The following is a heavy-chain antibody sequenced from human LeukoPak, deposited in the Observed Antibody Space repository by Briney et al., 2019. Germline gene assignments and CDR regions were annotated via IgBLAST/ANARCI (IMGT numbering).Heavy chain of an antibody. CDR2: ISSTSSAI. J-gene: IGHJ4*02. CDR1: GFTFSSYS. CDR3: ARVIGSYGDSAY. D-gene: IGHD3-16*01. Sequence: GGSLRLACAASGFTFSSYSMNWVRQAPGKGLEWLSYISSTSSAIYYADSLKGRFTISRDNAKNSLYLQMDSLRAEDTAVYYCARVIGSYGDSAYWGQGTLVTVSS. V-gene: IGHV3-48*04.